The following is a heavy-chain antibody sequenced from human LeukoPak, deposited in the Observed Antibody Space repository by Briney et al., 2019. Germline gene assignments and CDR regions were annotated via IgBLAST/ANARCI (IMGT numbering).Heavy chain of an antibody. D-gene: IGHD2-21*01. CDR1: GGTFSSYA. CDR2: IIPIFGTA. CDR3: AGRCGGDCYSGAVDY. V-gene: IGHV1-69*05. Sequence: SVKVSCKASGGTFSSYANSWVRQAPGQGLEWMGRIIPIFGTANYAQKFQGRVTITTDESTSTAYMELSRLRSEDTAVYYCAGRCGGDCYSGAVDYWAQGTLVTVSS. J-gene: IGHJ4*02.